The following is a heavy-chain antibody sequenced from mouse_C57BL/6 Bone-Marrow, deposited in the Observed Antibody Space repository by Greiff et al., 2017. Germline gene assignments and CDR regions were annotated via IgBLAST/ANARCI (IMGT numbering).Heavy chain of an antibody. V-gene: IGHV1-42*01. Sequence: VQLQQSGPELVKPGASVKRSCKASGYSFTGYYMNWVKQSPEKRLEWIGEINPSTGGTTYNQKFKATANLTVDKSSSTASMQLKGLTSEDSAVYYCARSNRLAPLFDYWGQGTTLTVSS. J-gene: IGHJ2*01. CDR3: ARSNRLAPLFDY. CDR2: INPSTGGT. CDR1: GYSFTGYY. D-gene: IGHD6-1*01.